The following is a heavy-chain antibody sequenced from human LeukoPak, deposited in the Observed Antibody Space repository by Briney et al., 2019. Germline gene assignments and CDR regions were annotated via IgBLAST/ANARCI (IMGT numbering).Heavy chain of an antibody. Sequence: GASVKVSCKASGGTFSSYAISWVRQAPGQGLELMGRIIPIFGTANYAQKFQGRVTITTDESTSTAYMELSSLRSEDTAVYYCARDRMGAPTYYYYMDVWGKGTTVTVSS. J-gene: IGHJ6*03. CDR1: GGTFSSYA. D-gene: IGHD2-15*01. V-gene: IGHV1-69*05. CDR3: ARDRMGAPTYYYYMDV. CDR2: IIPIFGTA.